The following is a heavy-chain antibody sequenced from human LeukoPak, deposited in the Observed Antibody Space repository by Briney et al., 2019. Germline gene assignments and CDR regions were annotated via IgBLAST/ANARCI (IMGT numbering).Heavy chain of an antibody. CDR1: GYTFTGYY. Sequence: ASVKVSCKASGYTFTGYYMHWVRQAPGQGLEWMGWINPNSGGTNYAQKFQGRVTMTRDTSISTAYMDLSRLRSDDTAVYYCAQSRTYCGGDCYSWAFDIWGQGTMVTVSS. CDR3: AQSRTYCGGDCYSWAFDI. V-gene: IGHV1-2*02. J-gene: IGHJ3*02. CDR2: INPNSGGT. D-gene: IGHD2-21*02.